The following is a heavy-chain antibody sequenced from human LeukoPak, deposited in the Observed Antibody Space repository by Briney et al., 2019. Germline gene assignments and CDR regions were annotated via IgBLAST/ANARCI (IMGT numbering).Heavy chain of an antibody. D-gene: IGHD6-13*01. CDR1: GYTFTSYG. Sequence: ASVKVSCKASGYTFTSYGISWVRQAPGQGLEWMGWISAYNGNTNYAQKLQGRVTMTRNTSISTAYMELSSLRSEDTAVYYCARGVRAAAGTLNWGQGTLVTVSS. J-gene: IGHJ4*02. CDR3: ARGVRAAAGTLN. CDR2: ISAYNGNT. V-gene: IGHV1-18*01.